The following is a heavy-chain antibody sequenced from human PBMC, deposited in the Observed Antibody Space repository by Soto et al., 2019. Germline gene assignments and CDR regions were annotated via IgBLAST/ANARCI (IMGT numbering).Heavy chain of an antibody. CDR3: ARDSLPYRSDY. D-gene: IGHD1-26*01. V-gene: IGHV4-59*01. CDR1: GGSISSYY. J-gene: IGHJ4*02. Sequence: SETLSLTCTVSGGSISSYYWSWIRQPPGKGLEWIGYIYYSGSTNYNPSLKSRVTISVDTSKNQFSLKLSSVTAADTAVYYCARDSLPYRSDYWGRGTLVTVSS. CDR2: IYYSGST.